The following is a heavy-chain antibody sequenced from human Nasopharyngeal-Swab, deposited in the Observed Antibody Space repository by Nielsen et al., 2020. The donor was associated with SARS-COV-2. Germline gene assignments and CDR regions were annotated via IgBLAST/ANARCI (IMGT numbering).Heavy chain of an antibody. CDR3: ARLSYDFGGLYGVDV. J-gene: IGHJ6*02. CDR2: IYYTGST. D-gene: IGHD3-3*01. V-gene: IGHV4-39*01. Sequence: WIRQSPGKGPEWIGHIYYTGSTHYNPPLRSRVTTSVETSKNQFSLELRSVTAADTGVYFCARLSYDFGGLYGVDVWGQGTTVTVSS.